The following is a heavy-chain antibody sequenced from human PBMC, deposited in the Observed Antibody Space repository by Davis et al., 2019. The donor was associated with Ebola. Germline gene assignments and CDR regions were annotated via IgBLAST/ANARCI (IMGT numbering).Heavy chain of an antibody. CDR3: ARIRATIGFFDY. CDR1: PYTFTSSA. D-gene: IGHD5-12*01. J-gene: IGHJ4*02. Sequence: ASVTVPCKASPYTFTSSAMHSARQPPGHRLEWMGWINAGNGNTKYSQKFQGRVTITRDTSASTAYMELSSLRSEDTAVYYCARIRATIGFFDYWGQGTLVTVSS. CDR2: INAGNGNT. V-gene: IGHV1-3*01.